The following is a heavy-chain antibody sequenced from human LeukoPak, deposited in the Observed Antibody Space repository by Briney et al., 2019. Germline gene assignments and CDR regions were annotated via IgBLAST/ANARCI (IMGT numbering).Heavy chain of an antibody. Sequence: GGSLRLSCAASGFTFSSYSMNWVRQAPGKGLEWVSSISSSSSYIYYADSVKGRFTISRDNAKNSLYLQMNSLRAEDTAVYYCARVGVFGYCTRDSCHSPLDYWGQGTLVTVSS. CDR1: GFTFSSYS. V-gene: IGHV3-21*01. D-gene: IGHD2-15*01. J-gene: IGHJ4*02. CDR2: ISSSSSYI. CDR3: ARVGVFGYCTRDSCHSPLDY.